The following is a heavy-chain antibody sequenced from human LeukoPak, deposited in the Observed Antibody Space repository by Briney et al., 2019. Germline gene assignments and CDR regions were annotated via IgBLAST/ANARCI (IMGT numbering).Heavy chain of an antibody. J-gene: IGHJ4*02. Sequence: SETLSLTCTVSGGSISSSSYYWGWIRQPPGKGLGWIGSIYYSGSTYYNPSLKSRVTISVDTSKNQFSLKLSSVTAADTAVYYCARSEGPSTWDYWGQGTLVTVSS. CDR3: ARSEGPSTWDY. CDR1: GGSISSSSYY. V-gene: IGHV4-39*01. CDR2: IYYSGST. D-gene: IGHD6-6*01.